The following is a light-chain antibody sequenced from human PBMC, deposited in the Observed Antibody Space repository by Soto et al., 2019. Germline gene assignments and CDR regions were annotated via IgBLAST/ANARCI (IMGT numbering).Light chain of an antibody. CDR2: VVS. J-gene: IGLJ3*02. Sequence: QSVLTQPASVSGSPGQSITISCTGTSSDVGGYNYVSWFQQHTGKAPKLMIYVVSNRPSGISNRFSGSKSGNTASLTISGLQAEDEADYYCSSYTTSSSWVFGGGTKVTVL. V-gene: IGLV2-14*01. CDR1: SSDVGGYNY. CDR3: SSYTTSSSWV.